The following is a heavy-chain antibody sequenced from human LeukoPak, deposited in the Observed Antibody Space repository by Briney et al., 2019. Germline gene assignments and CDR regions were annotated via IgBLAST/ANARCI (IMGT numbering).Heavy chain of an antibody. D-gene: IGHD7-27*01. Sequence: SGGSLRLSCAASGFTFSTYEINWVRQAPGKGLEWISYISGSADTAYYADSVKGRFTMSRDNARNSLYLQMNSLGAEDTAVYYCARDYTGGWNDFWGQGTLVTVSS. CDR3: ARDYTGGWNDF. J-gene: IGHJ4*02. CDR1: GFTFSTYE. V-gene: IGHV3-48*03. CDR2: ISGSADTA.